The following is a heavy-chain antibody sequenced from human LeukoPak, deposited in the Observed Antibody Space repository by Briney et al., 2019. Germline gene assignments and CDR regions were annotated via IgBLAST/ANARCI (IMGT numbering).Heavy chain of an antibody. V-gene: IGHV3-23*01. J-gene: IGHJ6*03. Sequence: PGGSLRLSCAASGFTFSSYAMSWVRQAPGKGLEWVSAISGSGGSTYYADSVKGRFTISRDNSKNTLYLQMNSLRAEDTAVYYCAKDSPLVVVAASHMDVWGKGTTVTISS. CDR2: ISGSGGST. CDR3: AKDSPLVVVAASHMDV. D-gene: IGHD2-15*01. CDR1: GFTFSSYA.